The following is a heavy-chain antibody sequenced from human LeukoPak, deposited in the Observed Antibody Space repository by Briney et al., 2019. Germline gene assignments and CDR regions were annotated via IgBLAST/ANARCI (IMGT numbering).Heavy chain of an antibody. Sequence: GGSLGLSCAASGFPFSNFAMNWVRQSPGKGLEWVSTISNSGDSTFYPDSVKGRFTISRDNSKTTVSLQINSQTVEDTAIYYCAKATAPYCTAGRCDPFDYWGQGERVSVSS. V-gene: IGHV3-23*01. CDR1: GFPFSNFA. J-gene: IGHJ4*02. CDR2: ISNSGDST. D-gene: IGHD2-15*01. CDR3: AKATAPYCTAGRCDPFDY.